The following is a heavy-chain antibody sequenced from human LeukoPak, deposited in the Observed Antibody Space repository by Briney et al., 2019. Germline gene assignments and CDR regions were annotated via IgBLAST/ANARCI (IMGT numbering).Heavy chain of an antibody. D-gene: IGHD1-14*01. Sequence: GSLRLSCAASGFTFSSYCMHWVRPAPGKGLGWVAVISNDGSNKYYADSVKGRFTISRDNSKDTLYLQMSGLRADDTAVYYCAKADVQTGLSARTAYKFFDHWGQGALVTVSS. CDR3: AKADVQTGLSARTAYKFFDH. V-gene: IGHV3-30*18. CDR1: GFTFSSYC. CDR2: ISNDGSNK. J-gene: IGHJ4*02.